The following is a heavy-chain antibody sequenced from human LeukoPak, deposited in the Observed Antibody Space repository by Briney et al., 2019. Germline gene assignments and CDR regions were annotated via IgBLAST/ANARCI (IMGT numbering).Heavy chain of an antibody. Sequence: PSETLSLTCSVSGGSISSSSSYWGWIRQPPGKGLEWIGEINQSGSTNYNPSLKSRVTISIDTSKNQFSLKVSSVTAADTAVYYCARGVAARPFYFYYYMDVWDTGTTVTFSS. CDR2: INQSGST. CDR3: ARGVAARPFYFYYYMDV. J-gene: IGHJ6*03. CDR1: GGSISSSSSY. V-gene: IGHV4-39*07. D-gene: IGHD6-6*01.